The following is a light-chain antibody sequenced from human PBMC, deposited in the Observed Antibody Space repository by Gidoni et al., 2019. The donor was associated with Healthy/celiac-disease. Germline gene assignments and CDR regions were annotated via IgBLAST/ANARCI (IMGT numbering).Light chain of an antibody. V-gene: IGKV3-20*01. CDR1: QSVSSSY. J-gene: IGKJ1*01. Sequence: EIVLTQSPVTLSLSPRDRATLSCRASQSVSSSYLAWYQKKPGQAPRLLIYGASSRATGIPDRFSGSGSGTDFTLTISRLDPEDVAVYYCKQYGSSPKTFGQGTKVEIK. CDR2: GAS. CDR3: KQYGSSPKT.